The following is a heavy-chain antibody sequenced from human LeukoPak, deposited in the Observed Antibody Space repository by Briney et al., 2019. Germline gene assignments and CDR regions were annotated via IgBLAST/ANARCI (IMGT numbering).Heavy chain of an antibody. V-gene: IGHV3-33*06. D-gene: IGHD2-8*01. Sequence: PGGSLRLSCAASGFTFSRYGMHWVRQAPGKGLEWVAVIWFDGSNKYYGDSVRGRFTTSRDNSKNTLYLQMNSLRAEDTAEYYCAKGDRSNGVWCSLFDHWGQGTLVTVSS. CDR3: AKGDRSNGVWCSLFDH. CDR1: GFTFSRYG. J-gene: IGHJ4*02. CDR2: IWFDGSNK.